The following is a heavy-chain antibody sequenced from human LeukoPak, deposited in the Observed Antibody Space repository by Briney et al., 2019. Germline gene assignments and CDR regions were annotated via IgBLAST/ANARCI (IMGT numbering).Heavy chain of an antibody. V-gene: IGHV7-4-1*02. CDR3: ARDRGYCSGGSCYSGYYYYYMDV. D-gene: IGHD2-15*01. CDR1: GNTFTSYA. J-gene: IGHJ6*03. Sequence: ASVKVSCKASGNTFTSYAMNWVRQAPGQGLEWMGWINTNTGNPTYAQGFTGRFVFSLDTSVRTAYLQISSLKAEDTAVYYCARDRGYCSGGSCYSGYYYYYMDVWGKGTTVTVSS. CDR2: INTNTGNP.